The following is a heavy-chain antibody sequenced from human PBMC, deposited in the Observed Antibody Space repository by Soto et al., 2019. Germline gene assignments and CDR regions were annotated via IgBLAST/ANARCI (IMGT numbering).Heavy chain of an antibody. D-gene: IGHD3-9*01. CDR3: AKDWSYGLDV. J-gene: IGHJ6*02. CDR1: GVRFSNTW. V-gene: IGHV3-74*01. CDR2: VNSDGSNT. Sequence: GPMRLSCAASGVRFSNTWMHWVRQAPGKGLVWVSHVNSDGSNTNYADFVKGRFTVSRDNARNTVYLQMNSLRADDTAVYYCAKDWSYGLDVWGQGTTVTVSS.